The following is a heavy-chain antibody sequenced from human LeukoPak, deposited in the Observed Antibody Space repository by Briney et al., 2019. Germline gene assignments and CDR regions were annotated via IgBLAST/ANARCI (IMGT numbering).Heavy chain of an antibody. CDR3: ATSPVYSYGHPYYFDY. D-gene: IGHD5-18*01. CDR1: GFTFSSYS. CDR2: ISSSSSYI. J-gene: IGHJ4*02. Sequence: PGGSPRLSCAGSGFTFSSYSMNWVRQAPGKGLEWVSCISSSSSYIYYADSVKGRFTISRDNAKNSLYLQMNSLRAEDTAVYYCATSPVYSYGHPYYFDYWGQGTLVTVSS. V-gene: IGHV3-21*01.